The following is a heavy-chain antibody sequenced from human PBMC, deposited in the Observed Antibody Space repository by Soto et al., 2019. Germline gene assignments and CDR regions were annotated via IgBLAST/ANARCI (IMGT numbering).Heavy chain of an antibody. Sequence: GGSLRLSCAASGFTFSSYSMNWVRQAPGKGLEWVSYISSSSSTIYYADSVKGRFTISRDNAKNSLYLQMNSLRAEDTAVYYCARDRASSGWYNYYYGMDVWGQGTTVTVSS. CDR1: GFTFSSYS. CDR2: ISSSSSTI. V-gene: IGHV3-48*04. D-gene: IGHD6-19*01. J-gene: IGHJ6*02. CDR3: ARDRASSGWYNYYYGMDV.